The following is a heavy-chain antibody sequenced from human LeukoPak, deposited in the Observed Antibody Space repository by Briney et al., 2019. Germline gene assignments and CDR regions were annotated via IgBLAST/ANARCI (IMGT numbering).Heavy chain of an antibody. CDR2: ISYDGSNK. CDR1: GFPFSSYW. V-gene: IGHV3-30*18. Sequence: PGGSLRLSCVASGFPFSSYWMTWVRQAPGKGLEWVAVISYDGSNKYYADSVKGRFTISRDNSKNTLYLQMNSLRAEDTAVYYCAKLGTLEVVVNWGQGTLVTVSS. J-gene: IGHJ4*02. CDR3: AKLGTLEVVVN. D-gene: IGHD3-22*01.